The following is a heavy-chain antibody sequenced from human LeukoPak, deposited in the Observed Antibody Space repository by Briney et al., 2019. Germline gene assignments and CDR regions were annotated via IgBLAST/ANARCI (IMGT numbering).Heavy chain of an antibody. D-gene: IGHD3-22*01. V-gene: IGHV3-33*01. Sequence: SGRSLRLSCAASGFTLSSYGMHWVRQAPGKGLEWVAVIWYDGSNKYYADSVKGRFTISRDNSKNTLYLQMNSLRAEDTAVYYCATNYYDSSGHYSSRYYFDYWGQGTLVTVSS. CDR2: IWYDGSNK. CDR3: ATNYYDSSGHYSSRYYFDY. J-gene: IGHJ4*02. CDR1: GFTLSSYG.